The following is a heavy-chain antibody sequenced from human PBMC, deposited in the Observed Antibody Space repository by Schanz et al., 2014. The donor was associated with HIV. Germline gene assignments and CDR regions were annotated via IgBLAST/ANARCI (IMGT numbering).Heavy chain of an antibody. D-gene: IGHD3-3*01. CDR1: GFTVTNNY. Sequence: VQLVETGGGLIQPWGSLSLSCLASGFTVTNNYLSWVRQAPGKGLEWISYINSNGYTTYYADSVKGRFTISRDNAKNSLSLQMNSLRAEDTAVYYCARPDYDFWVDVWGQGTTVIVSS. J-gene: IGHJ6*02. V-gene: IGHV3-11*01. CDR2: INSNGYTT. CDR3: ARPDYDFWVDV.